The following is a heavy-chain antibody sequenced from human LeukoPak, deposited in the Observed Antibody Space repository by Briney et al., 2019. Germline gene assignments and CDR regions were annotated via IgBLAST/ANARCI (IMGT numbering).Heavy chain of an antibody. Sequence: SGGSLRLSCAASGFTFSNYAMTWVRQAPGKGLEWVSAISTSGGSTNYADSVKGRFTISRDNSKNTLYLQMNSLRAEDTAVYYCARILDTRGPAAANPGVRREDVWGKGTRVTVSS. V-gene: IGHV3-23*01. CDR2: ISTSGGST. D-gene: IGHD6-13*01. J-gene: IGHJ6*04. CDR1: GFTFSNYA. CDR3: ARILDTRGPAAANPGVRREDV.